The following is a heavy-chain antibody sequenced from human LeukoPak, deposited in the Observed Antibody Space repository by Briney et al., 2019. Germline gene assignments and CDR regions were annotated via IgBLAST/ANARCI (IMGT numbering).Heavy chain of an antibody. CDR3: AKDGGTDYDQGDYFDY. J-gene: IGHJ4*02. CDR2: IWYDGSNK. Sequence: GGSLRLSCAASGFTFSSYGMHWVRQAPGRGLEWVAVIWYDGSNKYYADSVKGRFTISRDNSKNTLYLQMNSLRAEDTAVYYCAKDGGTDYDQGDYFDYWGQGTLVTVSS. V-gene: IGHV3-33*06. CDR1: GFTFSSYG. D-gene: IGHD3-16*01.